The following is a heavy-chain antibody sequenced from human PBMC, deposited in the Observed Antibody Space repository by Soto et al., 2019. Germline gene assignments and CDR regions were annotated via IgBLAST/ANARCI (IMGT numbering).Heavy chain of an antibody. CDR2: INPNSGGT. V-gene: IGHV1-2*02. J-gene: IGHJ4*02. D-gene: IGHD3-22*01. Sequence: ASVKVSCKASGYTFTGYYMQWVRQAPGQGLEWMGWINPNSGGTNYAQKFQGRVTMTRDTSISTAYMELSRLRSDDTAVYYCARSAEGIVVVITHFDYWGQGTLVTVSS. CDR3: ARSAEGIVVVITHFDY. CDR1: GYTFTGYY.